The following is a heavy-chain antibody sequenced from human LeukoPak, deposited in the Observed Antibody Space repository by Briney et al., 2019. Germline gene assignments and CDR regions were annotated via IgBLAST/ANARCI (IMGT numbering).Heavy chain of an antibody. CDR2: INPNSGGT. J-gene: IGHJ1*01. CDR1: GYTFTGDY. D-gene: IGHD4-17*01. Sequence: ASVKVSCKASGYTFTGDYMHWVRQAPGQGLEWMGWINPNSGGTNYAQKFQGRVTMTRDTSISTAYIDLSRLTSDDTAVYYCARGSDGDYVGAATFQHWGQGTLVTVSS. CDR3: ARGSDGDYVGAATFQH. V-gene: IGHV1-2*02.